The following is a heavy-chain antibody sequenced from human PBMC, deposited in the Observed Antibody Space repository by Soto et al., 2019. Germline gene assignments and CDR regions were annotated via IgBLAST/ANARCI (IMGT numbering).Heavy chain of an antibody. Sequence: SETLSLTCTVSGGSISSYYWSWIRQPPGKGLEWIGYIYYSGSTNYNPSLKSRVTISVDTSKNQFSLKLSSVTAADTAVYYCARGESVLLRYFDCSRAFDIWGQGTMVTVSS. CDR2: IYYSGST. CDR3: ARGESVLLRYFDCSRAFDI. J-gene: IGHJ3*02. V-gene: IGHV4-59*01. CDR1: GGSISSYY. D-gene: IGHD3-9*01.